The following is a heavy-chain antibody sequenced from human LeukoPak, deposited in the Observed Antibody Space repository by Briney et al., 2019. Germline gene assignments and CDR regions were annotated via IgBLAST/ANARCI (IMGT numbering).Heavy chain of an antibody. Sequence: PSETLSLTCTVSDGSISSHYWSWIRQPPGKGLEWIGYIYYSGSTNYNPSLKSRVTISVDTSKNQFSLKLSSVTAADTALYYCARYLTRAYSFDPWGQGTLVTVSS. V-gene: IGHV4-59*11. CDR3: ARYLTRAYSFDP. J-gene: IGHJ5*02. CDR1: DGSISSHY. CDR2: IYYSGST.